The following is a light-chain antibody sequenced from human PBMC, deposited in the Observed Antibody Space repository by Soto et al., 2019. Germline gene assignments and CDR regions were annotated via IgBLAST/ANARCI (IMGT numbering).Light chain of an antibody. J-gene: IGKJ1*01. CDR3: QQSYSTPRT. CDR1: QSVSTNS. V-gene: IGKV3-20*01. Sequence: EIVLTQSPDTLSLSPGERATLSCRASQSVSTNSLAWYQQRPGQAPRPLIYGASSRATGTPDRFSGSGSGTDFTLIISSLQPEDFATYYCQQSYSTPRTFGQGTKVEIK. CDR2: GAS.